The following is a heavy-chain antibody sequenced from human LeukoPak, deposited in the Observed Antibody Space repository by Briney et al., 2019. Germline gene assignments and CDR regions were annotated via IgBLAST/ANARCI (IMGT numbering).Heavy chain of an antibody. J-gene: IGHJ3*02. Sequence: GGSLRLSCAASGFTVSYNYMSWVRQAPGKGLEWVSVISSGGSTYYADSVKGRFTISRDNSKNTLYLQMNSLKTEDTAVYYCARDHTFAPLAFDIWGQGIMVTVSS. V-gene: IGHV3-66*01. CDR2: ISSGGST. CDR1: GFTVSYNY. CDR3: ARDHTFAPLAFDI.